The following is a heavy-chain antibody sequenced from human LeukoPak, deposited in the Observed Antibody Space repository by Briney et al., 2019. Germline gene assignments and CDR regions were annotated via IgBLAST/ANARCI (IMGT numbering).Heavy chain of an antibody. Sequence: SETLSLTCTVSGGSISSGTYYLSWIRQPAGKGLEWIGRIDTSGGTKYNPSLESRVTMTVDTSKNQFSLRLSSVTAADTAVYYCARILAASDTGAYHWFDPWGQGTLVTVSS. CDR2: IDTSGGT. CDR1: GGSISSGTYY. V-gene: IGHV4-61*02. CDR3: ARILAASDTGAYHWFDP. J-gene: IGHJ5*02. D-gene: IGHD6-25*01.